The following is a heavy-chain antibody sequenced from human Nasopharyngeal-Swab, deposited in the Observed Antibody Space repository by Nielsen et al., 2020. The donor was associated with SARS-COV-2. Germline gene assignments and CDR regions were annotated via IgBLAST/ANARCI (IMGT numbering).Heavy chain of an antibody. D-gene: IGHD6-13*01. J-gene: IGHJ5*02. V-gene: IGHV3-23*01. CDR3: ARPLSRDSTWTTEANWFDP. Sequence: GGSLRLSCAASGFTFSSYSMSWLRQAPGKGLEWVPTITGNGDTTYYADPVKGRFTISRDNSENTVYLQMNSLRAEDTALYHCARPLSRDSTWTTEANWFDPWGQGTLVTVSS. CDR1: GFTFSSYS. CDR2: ITGNGDTT.